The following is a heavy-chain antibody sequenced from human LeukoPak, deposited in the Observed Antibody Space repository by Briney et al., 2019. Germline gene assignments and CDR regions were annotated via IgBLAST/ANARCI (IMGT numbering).Heavy chain of an antibody. CDR1: GFSLSDYG. J-gene: IGHJ6*03. D-gene: IGHD3-10*01. CDR2: INWNGGST. Sequence: GGSLRLSCAASGFSLSDYGMSWVRQAPGRGLEWVSGINWNGGSTGYADSVKGRFTISRDNAKNSLYLQMNSLRAEDTALYYCARFLGSYLFHYMDVWGKGTTVTVSS. CDR3: ARFLGSYLFHYMDV. V-gene: IGHV3-20*04.